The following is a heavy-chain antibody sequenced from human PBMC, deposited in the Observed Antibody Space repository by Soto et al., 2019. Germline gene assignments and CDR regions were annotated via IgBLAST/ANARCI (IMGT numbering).Heavy chain of an antibody. CDR2: MNPNSGNT. J-gene: IGHJ4*02. CDR1: GYTFTSYD. CDR3: ARGANGSGSPDY. Sequence: ASVKVSCKASGYTFTSYDINWVRQATGQGLEWMGWMNPNSGNTGYAQKFQGRVTMTRNTSIGTAYMELSSLRSEDTAVYYCARGANGSGSPDYWGQGTLVTVSS. D-gene: IGHD3-10*01. V-gene: IGHV1-8*01.